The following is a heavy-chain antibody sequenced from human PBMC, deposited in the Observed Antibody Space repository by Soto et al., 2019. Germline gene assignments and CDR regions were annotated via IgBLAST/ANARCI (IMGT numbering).Heavy chain of an antibody. CDR2: ISSRSSTI. CDR1: GFTFSSYS. CDR3: ASGTNGAFFVY. Sequence: PGGSLRLSCAASGFTFSSYSMNWVRQAPGKGLEWVSSISSRSSTIFYADSVKGRFTISRDNVKNSLYLQMNSLRAEDTAVYYCASGTNGAFFVYWGQGILVTVSS. J-gene: IGHJ4*02. D-gene: IGHD2-8*01. V-gene: IGHV3-21*04.